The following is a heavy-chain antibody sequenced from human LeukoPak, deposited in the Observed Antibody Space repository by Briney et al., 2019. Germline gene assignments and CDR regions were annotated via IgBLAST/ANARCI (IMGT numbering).Heavy chain of an antibody. CDR1: GYTFTGYY. V-gene: IGHV1-2*02. Sequence: ASVKVSCKASGYTFTGYYMHWVRQAPGQGLEWMGWINPNSGGTNYAQKFQGRVSMTRDTSISTAYMELSSLRSDDTAVYYCAIVLPYFGYWGQGTLLTVSS. J-gene: IGHJ4*02. D-gene: IGHD3-10*01. CDR2: INPNSGGT. CDR3: AIVLPYFGY.